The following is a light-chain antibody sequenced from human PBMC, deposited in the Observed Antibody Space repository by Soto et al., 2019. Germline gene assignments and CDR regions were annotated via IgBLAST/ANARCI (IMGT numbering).Light chain of an antibody. CDR1: SSDVGNYGF. CDR2: DVS. CDR3: SSLTSSSAPVV. V-gene: IGLV2-14*03. J-gene: IGLJ1*01. Sequence: QSALTQPASVSGSPGQSITISCTGTSSDVGNYGFVSWYQQHPGKAPKLIIYDVSHRPSGVSNRFSGSKSGNTASLTISGLQAEDEADYYCSSLTSSSAPVVFGIGTKVTVL.